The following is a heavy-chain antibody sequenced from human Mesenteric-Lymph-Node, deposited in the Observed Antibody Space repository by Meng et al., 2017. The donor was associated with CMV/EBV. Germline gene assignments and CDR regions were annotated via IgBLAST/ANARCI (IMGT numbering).Heavy chain of an antibody. CDR2: ITSHSGMI. Sequence: GESLKISCAASGFNFNSYGMTWVRQAPGKGLEWLAYITSHSGMIYHADSVKGRFTVSRDNAGNSLHLQMNSLRVEDTAVYYCAQHTRVATNWGPGTPVTVSS. CDR3: AQHTRVATN. CDR1: GFNFNSYG. J-gene: IGHJ4*02. D-gene: IGHD5-12*01. V-gene: IGHV3-48*04.